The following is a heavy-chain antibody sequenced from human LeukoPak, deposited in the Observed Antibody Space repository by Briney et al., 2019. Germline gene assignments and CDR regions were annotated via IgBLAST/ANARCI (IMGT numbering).Heavy chain of an antibody. J-gene: IGHJ4*02. CDR2: IYYSGST. D-gene: IGHD5-18*01. Sequence: KPSETLSLTCTVSGVSISSSSYYWGWIRQPPGKGLEWIGSIYYSGSTYYNPSLKSRVTIFVETSKNKFSLKVSSVTAADTAVYYCARQTWIELWHFDYWGQGALVTVSS. CDR3: ARQTWIELWHFDY. V-gene: IGHV4-39*01. CDR1: GVSISSSSYY.